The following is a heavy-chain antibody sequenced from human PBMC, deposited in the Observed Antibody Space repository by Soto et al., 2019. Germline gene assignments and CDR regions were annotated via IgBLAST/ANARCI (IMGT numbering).Heavy chain of an antibody. V-gene: IGHV1-69*13. CDR2: IIPIFGTA. Sequence: VASVKVSCKASGGTFSSYAISWVRQAPGQGLEWMGGIIPIFGTANYAQKFQGRVTITADESTSTAYMELSSLRSEDTAVYYCARGTAYCGGDCYWGWGQGTLVTVSS. CDR1: GGTFSSYA. CDR3: ARGTAYCGGDCYWG. D-gene: IGHD2-21*02. J-gene: IGHJ4*02.